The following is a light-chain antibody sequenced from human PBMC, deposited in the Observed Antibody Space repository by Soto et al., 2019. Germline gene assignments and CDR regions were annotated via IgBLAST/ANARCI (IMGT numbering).Light chain of an antibody. Sequence: QAVLTQPPSASGTPGQRVTISCSGSSSNIRSNPVNWYRQLPGTAPRLLIYSDNQRPSGVPDRFSGSKSGTSASLAIRGLHSEDEADYYCAAWDDTLNGPLFGGGTKVTVL. J-gene: IGLJ3*02. V-gene: IGLV1-44*01. CDR3: AAWDDTLNGPL. CDR1: SSNIRSNP. CDR2: SDN.